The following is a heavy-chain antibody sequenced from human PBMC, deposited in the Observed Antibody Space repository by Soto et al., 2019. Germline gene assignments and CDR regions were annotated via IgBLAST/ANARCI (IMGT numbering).Heavy chain of an antibody. CDR3: VGTTSHYWYYMDV. J-gene: IGHJ6*03. D-gene: IGHD1-7*01. V-gene: IGHV6-1*01. CDR2: TYYRSRWYN. Sequence: SQTLSLTCAISGDSVSSNNAAWNWIRQSPSRGLEWLGRTYYRSRWYNDYAVSVKSRITVNPDTSKNQFSLQLTSVTPEDTAVYYFVGTTSHYWYYMDVWGKGTTVTVSS. CDR1: GDSVSSNNAA.